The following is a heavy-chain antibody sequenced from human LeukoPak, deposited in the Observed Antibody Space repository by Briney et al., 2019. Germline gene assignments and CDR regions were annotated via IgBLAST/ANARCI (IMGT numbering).Heavy chain of an antibody. CDR3: ARDHVYGGADY. J-gene: IGHJ4*02. CDR2: TSGDGITT. V-gene: IGHV3-43*02. Sequence: GGSLRLSCAASGFTFSSDVVYSVRQAPGRGLEWGSLTSGDGITTYFADSVKGRVTISRDNMKSSLFLQMNSVRDEATALYYCARDHVYGGADYWGQGTLVTVSS. D-gene: IGHD5/OR15-5a*01. CDR1: GFTFSSDV.